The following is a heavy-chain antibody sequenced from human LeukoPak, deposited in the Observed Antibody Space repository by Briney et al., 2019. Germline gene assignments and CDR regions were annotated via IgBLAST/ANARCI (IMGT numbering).Heavy chain of an antibody. D-gene: IGHD1-26*01. CDR3: ARGQRSYFCAVDD. Sequence: KPSETLSLTCIVSGASISGYYWSWIRLPPGKGLEWIGYIYYSGSTNYNPSLKSRVTISIDTSKNQFSLKLNSVTAADTAVYYCARGQRSYFCAVDDWGQGTLVTVSS. CDR1: GASISGYY. CDR2: IYYSGST. V-gene: IGHV4-59*01. J-gene: IGHJ4*02.